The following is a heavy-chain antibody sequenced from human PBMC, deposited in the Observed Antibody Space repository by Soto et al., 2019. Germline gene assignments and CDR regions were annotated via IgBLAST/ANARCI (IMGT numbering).Heavy chain of an antibody. J-gene: IGHJ4*02. Sequence: DVQLLESGGGLVQPGGSLRLSCAASGITISNYPMSWVRQAPGKGLDWVSGISGSGDRTYYADSAKGRFTISKDISRNSLPLQRDSLGVEDTAVYFCVKDDGGYPSTAPHWGQGTLVTVSS. CDR3: VKDDGGYPSTAPH. CDR1: GITISNYP. CDR2: ISGSGDRT. D-gene: IGHD3-22*01. V-gene: IGHV3-23*01.